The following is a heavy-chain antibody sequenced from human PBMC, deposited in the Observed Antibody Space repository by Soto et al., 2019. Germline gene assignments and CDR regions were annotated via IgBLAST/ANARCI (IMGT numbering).Heavy chain of an antibody. CDR2: ISNGGDT. Sequence: EVQLVESGGGLVQPGGSLRLSCEASGFTVTNYFMTWVRQAPGKGLEWVSVISNGGDTYYADSVKGRLTISRDNSKNTLYLQMNTLRAEETAVYYCARDEFQEAYDFWRGGQGTLVIVSS. CDR1: GFTVTNYF. V-gene: IGHV3-66*01. J-gene: IGHJ4*02. CDR3: ARDEFQEAYDFWR. D-gene: IGHD3-3*01.